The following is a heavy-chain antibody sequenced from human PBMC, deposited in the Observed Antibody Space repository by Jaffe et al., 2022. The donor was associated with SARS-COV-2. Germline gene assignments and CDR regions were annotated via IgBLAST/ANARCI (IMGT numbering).Heavy chain of an antibody. D-gene: IGHD1-26*01. V-gene: IGHV3-30*18. J-gene: IGHJ6*02. CDR1: GFIFSRYG. CDR3: AKSLTVLGGLPTVSGFYHYYGMDV. CDR2: ISHDGNNK. Sequence: QVQLVESGGGVVQSGRSLRLSCAASGFIFSRYGMHWVRQAPGEGLEWVAVISHDGNNKYYGDSVEGRFTISRDNSKNTLYLQMSSLRAEDTAVYYCAKSLTVLGGLPTVSGFYHYYGMDVWGQGTTVTVSS.